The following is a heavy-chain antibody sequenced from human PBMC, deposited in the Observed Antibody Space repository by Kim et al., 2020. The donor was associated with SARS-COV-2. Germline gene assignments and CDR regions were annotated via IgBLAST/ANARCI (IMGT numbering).Heavy chain of an antibody. CDR2: ICDSESKT. D-gene: IGHD2-15*01. CDR3: AKGGRNSCYSRVEY. CDR1: GFTISSYA. V-gene: IGHV3-23*01. J-gene: IGHJ4*02. Sequence: GGSLRLSCAASGFTISSYALSWVRQAPGKVPEWVSTICDSESKTHYVDSVKGRFTISRDNSKSTLWLEMNSLRADDTAVYYCAKGGRNSCYSRVEYWGQGTLVTVSS.